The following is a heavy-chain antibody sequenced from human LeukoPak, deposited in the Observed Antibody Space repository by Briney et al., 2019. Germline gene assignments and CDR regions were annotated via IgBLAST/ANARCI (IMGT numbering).Heavy chain of an antibody. Sequence: GGSLRLSCAASGFTFSSCAMHWVRQAPGKGLEWVAVISYDGSNKYYADSVKGRFTISRDNSKNTLYLQMNSLRAEDTAVYYCASLTTVDYWGQGTLVTVSS. J-gene: IGHJ4*02. CDR3: ASLTTVDY. V-gene: IGHV3-30-3*01. CDR1: GFTFSSCA. D-gene: IGHD1-1*01. CDR2: ISYDGSNK.